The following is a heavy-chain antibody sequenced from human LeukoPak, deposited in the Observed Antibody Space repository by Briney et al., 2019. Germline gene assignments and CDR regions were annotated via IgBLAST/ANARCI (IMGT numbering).Heavy chain of an antibody. CDR1: GGTFSSYA. D-gene: IGHD1-1*01. CDR3: AGVHNWNDWVVHYYYGMDV. Sequence: ASVKASCKASGGTFSSYAISWVRQAPGQGLEWMGGIIPIFGTPNYAQKFQGRVTITADESTSTAYMELSSLRSEDTAVYYCAGVHNWNDWVVHYYYGMDVWGQGTTVTVSS. J-gene: IGHJ6*02. CDR2: IIPIFGTP. V-gene: IGHV1-69*13.